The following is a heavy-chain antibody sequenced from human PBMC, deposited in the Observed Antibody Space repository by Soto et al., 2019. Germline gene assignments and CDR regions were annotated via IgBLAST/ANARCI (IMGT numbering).Heavy chain of an antibody. D-gene: IGHD6-13*01. CDR2: IYYSGST. CDR3: GRRYGGNLDY. CDR1: GGTISSYY. J-gene: IGHJ4*02. Sequence: PSETLSLTCPVSGGTISSYYWSWIRQPPGKGLEWIGYIYYSGSTNYNPSLKSRVTISVDTSKNQFSLKLSSVTAADTAVYYCGRRYGGNLDYWGQGTLVTVSS. V-gene: IGHV4-59*08.